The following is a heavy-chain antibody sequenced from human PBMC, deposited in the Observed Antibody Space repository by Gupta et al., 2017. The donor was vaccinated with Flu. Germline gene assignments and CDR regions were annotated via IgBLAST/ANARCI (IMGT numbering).Heavy chain of an antibody. CDR2: IKSKTDGGTT. Sequence: WVRQAPGKGLEWVGRIKSKTDGGTTDYAAPVKGRFTISRDDSKNTLYLQMNSLKTEDTAVYYCTGWDIVVVPAHDYYFDYWGQGTLVTVSS. J-gene: IGHJ4*02. D-gene: IGHD2-2*01. CDR3: TGWDIVVVPAHDYYFDY. V-gene: IGHV3-15*01.